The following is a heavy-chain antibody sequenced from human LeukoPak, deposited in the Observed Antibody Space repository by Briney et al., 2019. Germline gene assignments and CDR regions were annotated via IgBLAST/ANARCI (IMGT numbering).Heavy chain of an antibody. V-gene: IGHV4-39*01. J-gene: IGHJ4*02. Sequence: SETLSLTCTVSSGSISSYYWGWMRQPPGKGLEWIGSIFYSGSTYYNPSLKSRVTISVDTSKNHFSLKLSSVTAADTAVYYCARLPALDNFDFWGQGTLVSVSS. CDR1: SGSISSYY. D-gene: IGHD1-1*01. CDR3: ARLPALDNFDF. CDR2: IFYSGST.